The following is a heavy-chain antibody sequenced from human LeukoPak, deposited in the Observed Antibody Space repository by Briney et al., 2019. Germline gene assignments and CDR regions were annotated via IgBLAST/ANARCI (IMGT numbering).Heavy chain of an antibody. CDR1: GFTFSSSA. J-gene: IGHJ4*02. V-gene: IGHV3-23*01. CDR3: AKDRSMVRGSLGY. D-gene: IGHD3-10*01. CDR2: ISASGGST. Sequence: GGSLRLSCAASGFTFSSSAMSWVRQVPGKGLEWVSGISASGGSTSYADSVRGRFTISRDNSKNTLYLQMNSLRAEDTAVYYCAKDRSMVRGSLGYWGQGTLVTVSS.